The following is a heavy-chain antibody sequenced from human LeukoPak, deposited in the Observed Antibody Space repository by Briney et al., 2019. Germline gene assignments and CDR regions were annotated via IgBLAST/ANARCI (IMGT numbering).Heavy chain of an antibody. CDR3: ARAAAAGSLYFQH. V-gene: IGHV4-31*03. D-gene: IGHD6-13*01. J-gene: IGHJ1*01. Sequence: PSQTLSLTCTVSGGSISSGGYYWSWIRQHPGKGLEWIGYIYYSGNTNYNPSLKSRITISVDTSKNHFSLKLSSVTAADTAVYYCARAAAAGSLYFQHWGQGTLVTVSS. CDR1: GGSISSGGYY. CDR2: IYYSGNT.